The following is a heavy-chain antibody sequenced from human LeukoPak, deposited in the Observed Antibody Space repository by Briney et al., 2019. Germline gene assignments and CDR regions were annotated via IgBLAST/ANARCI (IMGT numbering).Heavy chain of an antibody. Sequence: GGSLRLSCAASGLTFSSYSMNWVRQAPGKGLEWVSSISSNSSYLYYADSVKGRFTISRDNAKNSVYLQMNSLRAEDTAVYYCARDRLLHCSGGSYCIGWFDPWGQGTLVIVSS. D-gene: IGHD2-15*01. CDR3: ARDRLLHCSGGSYCIGWFDP. J-gene: IGHJ5*02. CDR2: ISSNSSYL. CDR1: GLTFSSYS. V-gene: IGHV3-21*01.